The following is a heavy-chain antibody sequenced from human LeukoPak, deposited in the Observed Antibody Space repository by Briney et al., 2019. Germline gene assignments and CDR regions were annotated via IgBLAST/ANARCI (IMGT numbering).Heavy chain of an antibody. CDR1: GGSISSYY. Sequence: PSETLSLTCTVSGGSISSYYWSWIRQPPGKGLEWIGYIYYSGSTNYNPSLKSRVSISVDTSKNQFSLKLSSLTAADTALYYCARTIRAFRGYDHWYFDLWGRGTLVSVSS. D-gene: IGHD5-12*01. CDR3: ARTIRAFRGYDHWYFDL. V-gene: IGHV4-59*01. J-gene: IGHJ2*01. CDR2: IYYSGST.